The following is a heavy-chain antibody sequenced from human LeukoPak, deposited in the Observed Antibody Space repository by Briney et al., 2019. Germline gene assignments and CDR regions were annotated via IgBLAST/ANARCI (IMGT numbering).Heavy chain of an antibody. CDR1: GGSISSYY. CDR2: IYYSGST. J-gene: IGHJ5*02. D-gene: IGHD3-3*01. CDR3: ARRLTTIFGVVIPQNWFDP. Sequence: SETLSLTCTVSGGSISSYYWSWIRQPPGKGLEWIGYIYYSGSTNYNPSLKSRVTISVDTSKNQFSLKLSSVTAADTAVYYCARRLTTIFGVVIPQNWFDPWGQGTLVTVSS. V-gene: IGHV4-59*12.